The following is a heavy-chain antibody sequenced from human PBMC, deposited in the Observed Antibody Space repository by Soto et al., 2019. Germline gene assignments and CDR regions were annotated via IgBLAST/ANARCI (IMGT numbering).Heavy chain of an antibody. V-gene: IGHV4-31*03. CDR1: GGSISSGGYY. Sequence: QVQLQESGPGLVKPSQTLSLTCTVSGGSISSGGYYWSWIRQHPGKGLEWIGYIYYSGSTYYNPSLKSXXTXSXXTSKTQFSLKLSSVTAADTAVYYCARGGWELQGDYWGQGTLVTVSS. CDR3: ARGGWELQGDY. J-gene: IGHJ4*02. D-gene: IGHD1-26*01. CDR2: IYYSGST.